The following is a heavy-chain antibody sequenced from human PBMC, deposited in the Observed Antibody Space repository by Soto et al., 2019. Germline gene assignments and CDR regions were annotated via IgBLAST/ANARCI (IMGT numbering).Heavy chain of an antibody. CDR3: AKVGPYYDLNWFDP. V-gene: IGHV3-23*01. CDR1: GFTYSDYA. D-gene: IGHD3-3*01. Sequence: GGSLSLSCAASGFTYSDYAMTWVRQAPGKGLEWVSLISGNGRTTYYADSVKGRFTISRDNSKNTLSLQMNSLRAEDTAVYYCAKVGPYYDLNWFDPWGQGTLVTVSS. J-gene: IGHJ5*02. CDR2: ISGNGRTT.